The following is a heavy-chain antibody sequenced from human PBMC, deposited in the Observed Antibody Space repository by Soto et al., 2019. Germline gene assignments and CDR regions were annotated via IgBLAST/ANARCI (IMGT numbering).Heavy chain of an antibody. CDR2: ISYDGSNK. Sequence: SLRLSCAASGFTFSSYAMHWVRQAPGKGLEWVAVISYDGSNKYYADSVKGRFTISRDNSKNTLYLQMNSLRAEDTAVYYCARDPRADYYYYGMDVWGQGTTVTVSS. CDR1: GFTFSSYA. V-gene: IGHV3-30-3*01. CDR3: ARDPRADYYYYGMDV. D-gene: IGHD3-10*01. J-gene: IGHJ6*02.